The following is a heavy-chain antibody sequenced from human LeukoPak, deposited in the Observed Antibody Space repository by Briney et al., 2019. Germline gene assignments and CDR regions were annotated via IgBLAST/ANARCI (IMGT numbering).Heavy chain of an antibody. V-gene: IGHV1-69*05. CDR3: ARAAYCSSTSCYIGSIGYYYYYYMDV. Sequence: ASVKVSCQASGGTFSSYAISWVRQAPGQGLEWMGGIIPIFGTANYAQKFQGRVTITTDESTSTAYMELSRLRSEETAVYYCARAAYCSSTSCYIGSIGYYYYYYMDVWGKGTTVTVSS. CDR2: IIPIFGTA. J-gene: IGHJ6*03. D-gene: IGHD2-2*02. CDR1: GGTFSSYA.